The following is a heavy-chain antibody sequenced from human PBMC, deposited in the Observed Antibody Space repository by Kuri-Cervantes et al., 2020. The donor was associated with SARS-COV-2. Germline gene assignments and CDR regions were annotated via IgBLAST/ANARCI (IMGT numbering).Heavy chain of an antibody. J-gene: IGHJ6*03. CDR2: TYYSGST. CDR1: GGSISSSSYY. Sequence: SETLSLTCTVSGGSISSSSYYWGWIRQPPGKGLEWIGSTYYSGSTYYNPSLKSRVTISVDTSKNQFSLKLSSVTAADTAVYYCAREFPQGRIFGVVPTRYYYYYMDVWGKGTTVTVSS. V-gene: IGHV4-39*07. CDR3: AREFPQGRIFGVVPTRYYYYYMDV. D-gene: IGHD3-3*01.